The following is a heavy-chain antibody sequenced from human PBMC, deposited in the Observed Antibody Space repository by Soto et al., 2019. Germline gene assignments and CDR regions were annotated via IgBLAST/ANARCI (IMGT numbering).Heavy chain of an antibody. D-gene: IGHD6-6*01. Sequence: QITLKESGPPLVKPTQTLTLTCTSSGFSLTTDDVAVGWIRQFPGKALDWLAVVYWDDDKRYSPSLKSRLTIAKDTSKNHVFLTMSNMDPVDTTTYYCALTRYSISSFDYLGQGTLVTVSS. J-gene: IGHJ4*02. CDR3: ALTRYSISSFDY. CDR1: GFSLTTDDVA. V-gene: IGHV2-5*02. CDR2: VYWDDDK.